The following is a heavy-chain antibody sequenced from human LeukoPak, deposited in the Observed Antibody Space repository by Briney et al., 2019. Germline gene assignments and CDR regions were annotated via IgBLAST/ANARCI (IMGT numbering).Heavy chain of an antibody. J-gene: IGHJ5*02. Sequence: ASVTVSCTASGYTFTSYYMHWVRQAPGKGLESMGWIDSKNGHTKYAQKFQSRLTITRDTSIGIAYMELRSLTSDDTAVYCASEAYCSGGRCSVQRVASWGQGTPVTVSS. CDR3: ASEAYCSGGRCSVQRVAS. CDR2: IDSKNGHT. V-gene: IGHV1-2*02. D-gene: IGHD2-15*01. CDR1: GYTFTSYY.